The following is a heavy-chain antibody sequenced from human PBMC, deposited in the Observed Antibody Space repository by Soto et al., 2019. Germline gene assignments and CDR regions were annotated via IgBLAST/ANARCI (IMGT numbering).Heavy chain of an antibody. CDR1: GYTFTSYY. D-gene: IGHD3-3*01. V-gene: IGHV1-46*01. CDR3: ARDNYGRFLEWLAYARYYFDY. J-gene: IGHJ4*02. Sequence: ASVKVSCKASGYTFTSYYMHWVRQAPGQGLEWMGIINPSGGSTSYAQKFQGRVTMTRDTSTSTVYMELSSLRSEDTAVYYCARDNYGRFLEWLAYARYYFDYWGQGTLVTVSS. CDR2: INPSGGST.